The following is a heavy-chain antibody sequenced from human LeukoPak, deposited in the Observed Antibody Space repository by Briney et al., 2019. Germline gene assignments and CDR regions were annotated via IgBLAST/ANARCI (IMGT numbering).Heavy chain of an antibody. CDR1: GYNFASYW. CDR2: IDPSDSET. Sequence: GESLHIPCKASGYNFASYWIGWVRQKPGKGLEWMGIIDPSDSETRYSPSFRGQVTISLDMSISTAYLHWPSLKASDTAIYFCARVMFSVSVRSGNFDFWGPGTLVTVSS. CDR3: ARVMFSVSVRSGNFDF. D-gene: IGHD3/OR15-3a*01. V-gene: IGHV5-51*01. J-gene: IGHJ4*02.